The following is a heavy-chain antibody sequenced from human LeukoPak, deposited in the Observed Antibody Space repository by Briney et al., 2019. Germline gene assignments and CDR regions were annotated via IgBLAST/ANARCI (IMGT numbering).Heavy chain of an antibody. CDR3: ARGPGILTGYYNGDYFDY. CDR1: GGTFSSYA. CDR2: INPNSGGT. V-gene: IGHV1-2*02. Sequence: ASVKVSCKVSGGTFSSYAISWVRQAPGQGLEWMGWINPNSGGTNYAQKFQGRVTMTRDTSISTAYMELSRLRSDDTAVYYCARGPGILTGYYNGDYFDYWGQGTLVTVSS. J-gene: IGHJ4*02. D-gene: IGHD3-9*01.